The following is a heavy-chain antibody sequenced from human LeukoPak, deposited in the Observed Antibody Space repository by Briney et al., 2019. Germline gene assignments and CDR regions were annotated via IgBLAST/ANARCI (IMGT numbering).Heavy chain of an antibody. J-gene: IGHJ4*02. D-gene: IGHD2-15*01. CDR3: ATSLSGGSSENYGHFDY. CDR2: INPNSGGA. V-gene: IGHV1-2*02. Sequence: ASVKVSCKASGYTFTGYYMHWVRQAPGQGLEWMGWINPNSGGANYAQKFQGRVTMTRDTSISTAYMELSRLRSDDTAVYYCATSLSGGSSENYGHFDYWGQGTLVTVSS. CDR1: GYTFTGYY.